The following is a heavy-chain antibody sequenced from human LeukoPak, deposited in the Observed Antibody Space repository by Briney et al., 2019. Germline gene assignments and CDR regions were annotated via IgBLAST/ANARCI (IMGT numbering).Heavy chain of an antibody. Sequence: GASVKVFCKASGGTFSSYAISWVRQAPGQGLEWMGGIIPIFGTANYAQKFQGRVTITADESTSTAYMELSSLRSEDTAVYYCARPRTAWSSHWYFEVWGRGTLVIVSS. CDR3: ARPRTAWSSHWYFEV. J-gene: IGHJ2*01. V-gene: IGHV1-69*13. D-gene: IGHD1-1*01. CDR1: GGTFSSYA. CDR2: IIPIFGTA.